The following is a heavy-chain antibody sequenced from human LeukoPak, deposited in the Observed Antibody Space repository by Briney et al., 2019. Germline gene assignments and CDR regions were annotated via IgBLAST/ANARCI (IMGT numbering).Heavy chain of an antibody. J-gene: IGHJ6*02. CDR3: AAGVWGSNYYYYGMDV. CDR2: IVVGSGNT. D-gene: IGHD7-27*01. V-gene: IGHV1-58*01. CDR1: GFTFTSSA. Sequence: SVKVSCKASGFTFTSSAVQWVRQARGQRLEWIGWIVVGSGNTNYAQKFQEGVTITRDMSTSTAYMELSSLRSEDTAVYYCAAGVWGSNYYYYGMDVWGQGTTVTVSS.